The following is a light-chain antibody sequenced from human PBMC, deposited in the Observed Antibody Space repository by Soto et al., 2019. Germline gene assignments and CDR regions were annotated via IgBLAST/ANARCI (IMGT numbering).Light chain of an antibody. V-gene: IGKV1-5*03. CDR3: QQYNNYPRT. CDR1: QRISSW. Sequence: DIPMTQSPSTLSASVGDRVTITCRASQRISSWLAWYQQKPGKAPNLLIYKASSLESGVPSRFSGSGSGTEFTLTISSLQPDDFATYYCQQYNNYPRTFGQGTKVEI. CDR2: KAS. J-gene: IGKJ1*01.